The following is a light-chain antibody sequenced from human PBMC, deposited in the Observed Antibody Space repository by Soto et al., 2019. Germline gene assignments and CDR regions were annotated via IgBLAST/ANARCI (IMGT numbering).Light chain of an antibody. Sequence: IQMTQSPSSLSASVGDRVTITCRASQSVSTYLNWYQQVPGKAPKLLIYAASTLPGGVQRRFSGSGSGTDFLLTISSLQPEDCATYYCQLSDTSTITFGGGAKVEIK. CDR2: AAS. V-gene: IGKV1-39*01. CDR1: QSVSTY. J-gene: IGKJ4*01. CDR3: QLSDTSTIT.